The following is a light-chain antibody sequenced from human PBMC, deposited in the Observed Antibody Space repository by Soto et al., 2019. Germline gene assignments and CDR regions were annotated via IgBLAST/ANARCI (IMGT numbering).Light chain of an antibody. CDR1: QRISTF. CDR3: QQMYRLPLT. CDR2: SAS. V-gene: IGKV1-39*01. J-gene: IGKJ4*01. Sequence: DIQMTQSPSSLSAFVGDSVTITCHASQRISTFLNWYHQKPGKAPKLLIYSASYLQSGVPSNFSGSGSGTDFTLSIVTLQPEDIGTYFFQQMYRLPLTFGGGTKVEI.